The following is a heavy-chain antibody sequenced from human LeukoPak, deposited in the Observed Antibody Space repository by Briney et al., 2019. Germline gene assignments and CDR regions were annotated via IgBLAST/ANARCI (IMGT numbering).Heavy chain of an antibody. CDR1: GGTFGSYA. V-gene: IGHV1-69*05. Sequence: ASVKVSCKASGGTFGSYAISWVRQAPGQGLEWMGGIIPIFGTANYAQKFQGRVTIPTDESTSTAYMELSSLRSEDTAVYYCARYPPRGAFDIWGQGTMVTVSS. J-gene: IGHJ3*02. CDR2: IIPIFGTA. CDR3: ARYPPRGAFDI. D-gene: IGHD3-10*01.